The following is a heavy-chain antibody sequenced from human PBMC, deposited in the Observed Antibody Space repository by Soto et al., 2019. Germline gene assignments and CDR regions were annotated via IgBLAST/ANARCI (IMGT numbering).Heavy chain of an antibody. Sequence: GGSLRLSCAASGLSFSNAWMNWVRQAPGKGLEWVGRIKSKTDGGTTDYTAPVKGRFTISRDDSKNTLYLQMNSLKTEDTAVYYCTTVFNYWTGSNAYDIWGQGTMVTVSS. CDR2: IKSKTDGGTT. CDR1: GLSFSNAW. J-gene: IGHJ3*02. D-gene: IGHD2-8*02. CDR3: TTVFNYWTGSNAYDI. V-gene: IGHV3-15*07.